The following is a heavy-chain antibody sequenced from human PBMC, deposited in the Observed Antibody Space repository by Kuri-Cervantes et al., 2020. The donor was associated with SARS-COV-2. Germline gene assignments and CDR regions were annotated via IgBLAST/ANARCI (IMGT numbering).Heavy chain of an antibody. CDR2: IDPVVGRP. J-gene: IGHJ2*01. CDR1: GDTFTISA. D-gene: IGHD3-3*01. V-gene: IGHV1-8*03. Sequence: ASVKVSCKASGDTFTISAITWVRLVPGQGLQWMGRIDPVVGRPDYAPKFQGRVTITRNTSISTAYMELSSLRSEDTAVYYCARAHAYDFWSGYSHWYFDLWGRGTLVTVSS. CDR3: ARAHAYDFWSGYSHWYFDL.